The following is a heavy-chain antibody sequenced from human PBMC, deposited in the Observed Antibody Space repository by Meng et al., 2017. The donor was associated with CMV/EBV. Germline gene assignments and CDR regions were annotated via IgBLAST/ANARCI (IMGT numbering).Heavy chain of an antibody. J-gene: IGHJ4*02. CDR2: IYSGGSST. CDR3: AKESCSSTSCYNYFDY. CDR1: GSTFSSYA. D-gene: IGHD2-2*02. Sequence: GGSLRPSCAASGSTFSSYAMSWVRQAPGKGLEWVSVIYSGGSSTYYADSVKGRFTISRDNSKNTLYLQMNSLRAEDTAVCYCAKESCSSTSCYNYFDYWGQGTLVTVSS. V-gene: IGHV3-23*03.